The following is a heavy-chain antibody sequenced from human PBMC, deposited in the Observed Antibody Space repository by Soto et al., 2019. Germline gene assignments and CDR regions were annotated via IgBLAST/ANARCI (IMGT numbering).Heavy chain of an antibody. CDR1: GGSISSGGYY. CDR3: ARGLDGAHCGGDCELSLDY. D-gene: IGHD2-21*02. J-gene: IGHJ4*02. V-gene: IGHV4-31*03. Sequence: QVQLQESGPGLVKPSQTLSLTCTVSGGSISSGGYYWSWIRQHPGKGLEWIGYIYYSGSTYYNPSLKSRVTISGDTSKNQCSLKLSSVTAADTAVYYCARGLDGAHCGGDCELSLDYWGQGTLVTVSS. CDR2: IYYSGST.